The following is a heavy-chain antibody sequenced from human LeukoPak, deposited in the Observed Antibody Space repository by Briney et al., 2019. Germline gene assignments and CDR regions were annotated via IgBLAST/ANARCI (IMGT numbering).Heavy chain of an antibody. CDR2: IKSKIDGGTT. V-gene: IGHV3-15*01. CDR3: AKDPRVDMVRDYLDY. CDR1: EFTFSNAW. Sequence: GGSLRLSCAASEFTFSNAWMSWVRQAPGKGLEWVGRIKSKIDGGTTDYAAPVKGRFTISRDDSKNTLYLQMNSLRAEDTAVYYCAKDPRVDMVRDYLDYWGQGSLVTVSS. J-gene: IGHJ4*02. D-gene: IGHD3-10*01.